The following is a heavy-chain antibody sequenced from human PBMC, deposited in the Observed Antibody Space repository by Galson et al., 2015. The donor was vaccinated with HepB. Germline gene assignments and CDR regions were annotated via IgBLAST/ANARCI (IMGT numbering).Heavy chain of an antibody. CDR3: ARGLVSNGYYGDF. J-gene: IGHJ4*02. D-gene: IGHD3-22*01. CDR2: MYSGGNT. Sequence: SLRLSCAVSGFSVRSNYMAWVRQAPGKGLEWVPVMYSGGNTYNIDSVKGRFTMSRDNSKNTLYLRMDRLRVEDTAMYYCARGLVSNGYYGDFWGQGTLVTVAS. CDR1: GFSVRSNY. V-gene: IGHV3-53*01.